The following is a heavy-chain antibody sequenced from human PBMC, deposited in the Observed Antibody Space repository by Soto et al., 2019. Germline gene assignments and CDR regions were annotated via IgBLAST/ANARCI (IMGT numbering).Heavy chain of an antibody. CDR2: IYSGGYT. V-gene: IGHV3-53*01. Sequence: EVQLVESGGGLIQPGGSLRLSCAVSGFTVSNNYMSWVRQAPGKGLEGVSVIYSGGYTAYGDSVKGRFTISRDNSKNTSYHKQKGPGPAAAAVFFWATPGGGGGYWGQGTLVTVSS. CDR3: ATPGGGGGY. CDR1: GFTVSNNY. D-gene: IGHD3-10*01. J-gene: IGHJ4*02.